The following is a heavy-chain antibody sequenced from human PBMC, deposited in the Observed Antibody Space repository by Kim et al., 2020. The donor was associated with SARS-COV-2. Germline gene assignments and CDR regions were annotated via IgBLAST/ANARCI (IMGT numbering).Heavy chain of an antibody. V-gene: IGHV3-74*01. CDR1: GFTFSSYW. D-gene: IGHD6-19*01. J-gene: IGHJ4*02. CDR2: INSDGSTT. CDR3: ARQMDVRVAGTGY. Sequence: GGSLRLSCAASGFTFSSYWMHWVRQAPGKGLVWVSRINSDGSTTNYADSVKGRFTISRDNARNTLYLQMNSLRAEDTAVYYCARQMDVRVAGTGYSGQGTLVIVSS.